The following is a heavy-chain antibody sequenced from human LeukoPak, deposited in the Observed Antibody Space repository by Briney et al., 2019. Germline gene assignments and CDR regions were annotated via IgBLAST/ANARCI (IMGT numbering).Heavy chain of an antibody. V-gene: IGHV6-1*01. CDR3: AREGSPRYSSSWYWYFDY. Sequence: SQTLSLTCVISGDSVSSNSVAWNWIRQSPSRGLEWLGRTYYRSKWYNDYAVSVKSRITINPDTSKNQFSLQLNSVTPEDTAVYYCAREGSPRYSSSWYWYFDYWGQGTLVTVSS. D-gene: IGHD6-13*01. J-gene: IGHJ4*02. CDR2: TYYRSKWYN. CDR1: GDSVSSNSVA.